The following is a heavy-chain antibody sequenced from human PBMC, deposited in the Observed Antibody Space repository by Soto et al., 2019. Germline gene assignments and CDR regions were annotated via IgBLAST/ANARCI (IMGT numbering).Heavy chain of an antibody. J-gene: IGHJ6*02. D-gene: IGHD2-15*01. CDR3: ARLNVVVVAATLYYYYSMDV. CDR2: IIPIFGTA. V-gene: IGHV1-69*06. Sequence: ASVKVSCKASGGTFSSYAISWVRQAPGQGLEWMGGIIPIFGTANYAQKFQGRVTITADKSTSTAYMELSSLRSEDTAVYYCARLNVVVVAATLYYYYSMDVWGQGTTVTVSS. CDR1: GGTFSSYA.